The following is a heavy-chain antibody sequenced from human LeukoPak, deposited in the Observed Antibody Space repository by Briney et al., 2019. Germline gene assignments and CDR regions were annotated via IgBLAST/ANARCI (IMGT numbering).Heavy chain of an antibody. V-gene: IGHV3-23*01. J-gene: IGHJ4*02. CDR2: ITGSGDSK. D-gene: IGHD5-18*01. Sequence: GGSLRLSCAASGFTFSSYVMTWVRQAPGKGLEWVSTITGSGDSKSYVDSVKGRFTISRDNSKNTLYLQMNSLRAEDTGVYYCAKDRGYGYYYFENWGQGTLLTVSS. CDR1: GFTFSSYV. CDR3: AKDRGYGYYYFEN.